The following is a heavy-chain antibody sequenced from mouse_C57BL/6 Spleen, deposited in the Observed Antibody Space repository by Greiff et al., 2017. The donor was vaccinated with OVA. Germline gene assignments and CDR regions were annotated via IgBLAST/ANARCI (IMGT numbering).Heavy chain of an antibody. J-gene: IGHJ3*01. Sequence: DVKLQESGPGMVKPSQSLSLTCTVTGYSITSGYDWHWIRHFPGNKLEWMGYISYSGSTNYNPSLKSRISITHDTSKNHFFLKLNSVTTEDTATYYCARRDYSNFFAYWGQGTLVTVSA. CDR2: ISYSGST. CDR3: ARRDYSNFFAY. CDR1: GYSITSGYD. V-gene: IGHV3-1*01. D-gene: IGHD2-5*01.